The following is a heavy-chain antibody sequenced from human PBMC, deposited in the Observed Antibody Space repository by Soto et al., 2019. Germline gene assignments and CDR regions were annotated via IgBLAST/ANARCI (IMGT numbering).Heavy chain of an antibody. V-gene: IGHV4-34*01. CDR3: ARGIGYCSSINCYSSRRLRFDS. Sequence: QVQLQQWGAGLLKPSETLSLTCAVYGGSFSGYYWTWIRQYPEKGLEWIGEVNHSGTTYYNPYLKTRVTISVHTPKKQFSLKMSSVTAADTAVYYCARGIGYCSSINCYSSRRLRFDSWGQGTLVTVSS. CDR1: GGSFSGYY. J-gene: IGHJ4*02. D-gene: IGHD2-2*01. CDR2: VNHSGTT.